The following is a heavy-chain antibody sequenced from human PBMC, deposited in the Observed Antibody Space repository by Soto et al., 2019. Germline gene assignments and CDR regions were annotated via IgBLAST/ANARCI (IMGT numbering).Heavy chain of an antibody. J-gene: IGHJ4*02. Sequence: GGSLRLSCAASGFTFSSYWMSWVRQAPGKGLEWVANIKQDGSEKYYVDSVKGRFTISRDNAKNSLYLQTNSLRAEDTAVYYCARARGDYYDSSGYYVPYFDYWGQGTLVTVSS. CDR3: ARARGDYYDSSGYYVPYFDY. V-gene: IGHV3-7*03. CDR2: IKQDGSEK. CDR1: GFTFSSYW. D-gene: IGHD3-22*01.